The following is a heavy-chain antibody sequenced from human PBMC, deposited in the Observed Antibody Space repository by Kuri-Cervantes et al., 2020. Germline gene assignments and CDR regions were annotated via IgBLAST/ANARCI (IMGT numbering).Heavy chain of an antibody. CDR2: MNPNSGNT. V-gene: IGHV1-8*01. CDR1: GYTFTSYD. D-gene: IGHD5-18*01. CDR3: AREVLGTAMANWFDP. Sequence: ASVKVSCKASGYTFTSYDINWVRQATGQGLEWMGWMNPNSGNTGYAQKYQGRVTMTRNTSISTAYMELSSLRSEDTAVYYCAREVLGTAMANWFDPWGQGTLVTVSS. J-gene: IGHJ5*02.